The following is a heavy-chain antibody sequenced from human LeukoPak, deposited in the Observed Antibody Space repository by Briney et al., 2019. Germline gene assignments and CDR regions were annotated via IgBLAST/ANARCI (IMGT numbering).Heavy chain of an antibody. CDR1: GGSISSGSYF. Sequence: PSETLSLTCTVSGGSISSGSYFWSWVRQPAGKGLEWIGRIYTSGSTTYNPSLKSRVTISVDTSKNQFSLKLSSVTAADTAVYYCARGAYYYDSSGYYQIDYWGQGTLVTVSS. D-gene: IGHD3-22*01. V-gene: IGHV4-61*02. CDR3: ARGAYYYDSSGYYQIDY. CDR2: IYTSGST. J-gene: IGHJ4*02.